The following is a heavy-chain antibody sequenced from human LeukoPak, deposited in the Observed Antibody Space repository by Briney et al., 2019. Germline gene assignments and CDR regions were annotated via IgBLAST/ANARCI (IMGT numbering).Heavy chain of an antibody. Sequence: ASVKVSCKASGYTFTSYDINWVRQATGQGLEWMGWMNPNSGNTGYAQKFQGRVTMTRNTSISTAYMELSSQRSEDTAVYYCATPHYYDSSGYYYGYWGQGTLVTVSS. D-gene: IGHD3-22*01. CDR2: MNPNSGNT. V-gene: IGHV1-8*01. J-gene: IGHJ4*02. CDR1: GYTFTSYD. CDR3: ATPHYYDSSGYYYGY.